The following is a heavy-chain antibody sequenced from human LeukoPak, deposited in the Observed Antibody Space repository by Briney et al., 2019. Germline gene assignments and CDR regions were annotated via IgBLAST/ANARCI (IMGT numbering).Heavy chain of an antibody. Sequence: GGSLRLSCAASEFTFSSYAMQWVRQAPGKGLEWVSGINVSGGSTWYADSVKGRFTTSRDNAKNSLFLQMNSLRAEDTAVYYCARVSTGSEYFDYWGQGTLVTVSS. CDR1: EFTFSSYA. CDR3: ARVSTGSEYFDY. V-gene: IGHV3-23*01. CDR2: INVSGGST. J-gene: IGHJ4*02.